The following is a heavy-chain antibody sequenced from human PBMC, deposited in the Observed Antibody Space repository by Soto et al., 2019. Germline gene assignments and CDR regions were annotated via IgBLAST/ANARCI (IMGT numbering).Heavy chain of an antibody. J-gene: IGHJ4*02. D-gene: IGHD7-27*01. CDR3: ARDTGDGTFDF. V-gene: IGHV1-3*01. CDR2: INAGYGNT. CDR1: GYTFSSYA. Sequence: ASVKVSCKASGYTFSSYAMHWVRQAPGQRLEWMGWINAGYGNTKSSQKFQDRVTISRGTSASTAYMELTSLRSEDTAVYYCARDTGDGTFDFWGQGTLVTVSS.